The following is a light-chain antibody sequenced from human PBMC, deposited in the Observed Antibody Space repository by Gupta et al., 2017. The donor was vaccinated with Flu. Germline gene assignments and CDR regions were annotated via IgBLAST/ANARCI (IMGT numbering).Light chain of an antibody. CDR1: SSDVGSYNL. V-gene: IGLV2-23*01. J-gene: IGLJ3*02. CDR3: CSYAGSSTWV. CDR2: EGG. Sequence: QSALTQPASVSGSPRQSITISCTGTSSDVGSYNLVSWYQQHPGKAPKLMIYEGGKRPSGVSNRFSGSKSGNTASLTISGLQAEDEADYYCCSYAGSSTWVFGGGTKLTVL.